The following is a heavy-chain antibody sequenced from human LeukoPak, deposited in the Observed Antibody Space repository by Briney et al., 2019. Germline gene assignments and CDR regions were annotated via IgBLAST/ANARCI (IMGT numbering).Heavy chain of an antibody. D-gene: IGHD3-9*01. Sequence: GGSLRLSCAASGFTFSSYAMSWVRQAPGKGLEWVSAISGSGGSTYYADSVKGRFTISRDNSNNTLYLQMNSLRAEDTAVYYCAKDLTGYPYYYYGMDVWGKGTTVTVCS. J-gene: IGHJ6*04. CDR1: GFTFSSYA. CDR3: AKDLTGYPYYYYGMDV. CDR2: ISGSGGST. V-gene: IGHV3-23*01.